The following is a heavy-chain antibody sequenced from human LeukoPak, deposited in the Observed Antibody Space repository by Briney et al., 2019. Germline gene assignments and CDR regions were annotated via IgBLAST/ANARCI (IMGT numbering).Heavy chain of an antibody. Sequence: GGSLRLSCSASGLTVSSNYMSWVRQAPGKGLEWVSVIYSGGSTYYADSVKGRFTISRDNAKNSLYLQMNSLRAEDTAVYYCARDYDILTGYRSYFDYWGQGTLVTVSS. CDR2: IYSGGST. J-gene: IGHJ4*02. V-gene: IGHV3-66*01. D-gene: IGHD3-9*01. CDR3: ARDYDILTGYRSYFDY. CDR1: GLTVSSNY.